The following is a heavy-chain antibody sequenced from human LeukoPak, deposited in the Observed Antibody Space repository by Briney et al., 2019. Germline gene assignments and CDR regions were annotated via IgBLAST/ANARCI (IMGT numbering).Heavy chain of an antibody. V-gene: IGHV1-2*02. Sequence: GASVKVSCKASGYTFTGYYMHWVRQAPGQGLEWMGWINPNSGGTNYAQKFQGRVTMTRDTSISTAYMELSSLRSEDTAVYYCARETEDSSAWYVGSSYNWFDPWGQGTLVTVSS. D-gene: IGHD6-19*01. CDR2: INPNSGGT. J-gene: IGHJ5*02. CDR3: ARETEDSSAWYVGSSYNWFDP. CDR1: GYTFTGYY.